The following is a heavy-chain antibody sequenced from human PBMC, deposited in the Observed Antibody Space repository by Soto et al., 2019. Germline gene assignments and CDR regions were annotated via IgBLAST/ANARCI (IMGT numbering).Heavy chain of an antibody. Sequence: EVQLVESGGGLVQPGGSLRLSCAASGFTFSSYWTHWVRQAPGKGLVWVSRINSDGSSTSYADSVKGRFTISRDNAKNTLYLQMNSLRAEDTAVYYCARDPEYSSSWFYFDYWGQGTLVTVSS. J-gene: IGHJ4*02. V-gene: IGHV3-74*01. CDR1: GFTFSSYW. CDR3: ARDPEYSSSWFYFDY. D-gene: IGHD6-13*01. CDR2: INSDGSST.